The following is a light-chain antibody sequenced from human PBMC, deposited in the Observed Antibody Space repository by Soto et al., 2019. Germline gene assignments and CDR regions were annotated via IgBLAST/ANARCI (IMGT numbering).Light chain of an antibody. CDR1: QSVSSN. J-gene: IGKJ3*01. Sequence: EIVMTQSPATLSVSPGERATLSCRASQSVSSNLAWYQQKPGQAPRLLIFGASTRATGIPARFSGSGSGTEFTLTICSLQSEEFAVYYCQQYNNWLFTFGPGTKVDIK. CDR3: QQYNNWLFT. V-gene: IGKV3-15*01. CDR2: GAS.